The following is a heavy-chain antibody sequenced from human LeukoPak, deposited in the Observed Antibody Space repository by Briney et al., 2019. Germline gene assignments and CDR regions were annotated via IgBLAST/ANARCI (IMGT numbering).Heavy chain of an antibody. J-gene: IGHJ6*03. V-gene: IGHV4-61*02. CDR1: GGSISSGSYY. CDR2: IYTSGST. CDR3: ARGGSGWNYYYYYMDV. Sequence: SQTLSLTCTVSGGSISSGSYYWSWIRQPAGKGLEWIGRIYTSGSTNYNPSLKSRVTISVDTSKNQFSLKLSSVTAADTAVYYCARGGSGWNYYYYYMDVWGKGTTVTISS. D-gene: IGHD6-19*01.